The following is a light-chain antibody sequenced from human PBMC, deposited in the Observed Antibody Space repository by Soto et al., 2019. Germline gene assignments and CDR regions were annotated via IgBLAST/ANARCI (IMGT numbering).Light chain of an antibody. Sequence: EIVMTQSPATLSVSPGERATLSCRASQSVSSNLAWYQQKPGQAPRLLIYDASTRATGIPARFSGSGAGTECTLTISSLQSEDFAVYHCQQYHNWPPITFGQGTRLEMK. CDR3: QQYHNWPPIT. CDR2: DAS. V-gene: IGKV3-15*01. CDR1: QSVSSN. J-gene: IGKJ5*01.